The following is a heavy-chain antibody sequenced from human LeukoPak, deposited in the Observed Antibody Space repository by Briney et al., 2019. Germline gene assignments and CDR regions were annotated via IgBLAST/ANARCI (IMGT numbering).Heavy chain of an antibody. CDR3: ARRGYDSSGYGFDY. CDR1: GGSFSGYY. CDR2: INHSGST. J-gene: IGHJ4*02. Sequence: EPSETLSLTCAVYGGSFSGYYWSWIRQPPGKGLEWIGEINHSGSTNYNPSLNSRVTISVDTSKNQFSLKLSSVTAADTAVYYCARRGYDSSGYGFDYWGQGTLVTVSS. V-gene: IGHV4-34*01. D-gene: IGHD3-22*01.